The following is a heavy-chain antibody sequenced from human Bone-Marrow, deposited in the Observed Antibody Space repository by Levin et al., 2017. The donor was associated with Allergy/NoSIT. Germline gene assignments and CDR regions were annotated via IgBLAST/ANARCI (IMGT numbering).Heavy chain of an antibody. J-gene: IGHJ5*02. CDR2: IFWDDDK. V-gene: IGHV2-5*02. D-gene: IGHD3-10*01. CDR3: AHTGAYYSDFTCSGGWFDP. Sequence: SGPTLVKPTQTLTLTCTFSGFSLSTSAEGVGWIRQAPGQALEWVALIFWDDDKRYSPSLKSRLTITKETSKNQVVLTMTNMDPVDTATYFCAHTGAYYSDFTCSGGWFDPWGQGTLVTVSS. CDR1: GFSLSTSAEG.